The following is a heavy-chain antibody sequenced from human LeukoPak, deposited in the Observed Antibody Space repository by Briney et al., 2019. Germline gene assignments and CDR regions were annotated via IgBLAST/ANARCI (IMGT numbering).Heavy chain of an antibody. CDR2: INHSGST. J-gene: IGHJ4*02. Sequence: PSETLSLTCAVYGGSFSGYYWSWIRQPPGKGLEWIGEINHSGSTNYNPSLKSRVTISVDTSKNQFSLKLSSVTAADTAVYYCARGPYSSGYFDYWGQGTLVTVSP. CDR3: ARGPYSSGYFDY. D-gene: IGHD6-19*01. V-gene: IGHV4-34*01. CDR1: GGSFSGYY.